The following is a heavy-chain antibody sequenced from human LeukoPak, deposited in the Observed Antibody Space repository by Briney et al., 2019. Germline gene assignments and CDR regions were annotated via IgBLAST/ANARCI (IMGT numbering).Heavy chain of an antibody. D-gene: IGHD2-2*01. CDR1: GSTFRDNT. CDR2: ISKSGTYI. J-gene: IGHJ4*02. V-gene: IGHV3-21*01. CDR3: AREVVIVVEPAANTIDY. Sequence: GGSRSPSCQASGSTFRDNTMNWVRQAQGKGLEWVSPISKSGTYIKYADSVKGRFTVSRDNAKNSLFLQMNSLRVEDTAVYYCAREVVIVVEPAANTIDYWGQGTRVTVSS.